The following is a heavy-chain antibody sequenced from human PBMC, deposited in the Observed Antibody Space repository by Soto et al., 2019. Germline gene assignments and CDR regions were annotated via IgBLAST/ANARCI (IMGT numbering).Heavy chain of an antibody. D-gene: IGHD2-2*02. Sequence: PGGSLRLSCAASGFTLSNYWMSWARQAPGKGLEWVANINQDGSQKFYLDSVEGRFTISRDNARNSLYLQMNSLRAEDTAIYYCARIYCSSSSCYIDFWGQGILVTVS. CDR3: ARIYCSSSSCYIDF. V-gene: IGHV3-7*03. CDR2: INQDGSQK. CDR1: GFTLSNYW. J-gene: IGHJ4*02.